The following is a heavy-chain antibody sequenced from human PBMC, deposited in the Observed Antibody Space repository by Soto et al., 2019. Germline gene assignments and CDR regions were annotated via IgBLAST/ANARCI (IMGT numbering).Heavy chain of an antibody. CDR1: GGSFSGYY. J-gene: IGHJ4*02. CDR3: ARGTLQYSRIYYFDY. V-gene: IGHV4-34*01. Sequence: SSETLSLTCAVYGGSFSGYYWSWIRQPPGKGLEWIGEINHSGSTNYNPSLKSRVTISVDMSKNQFSLKLSSVTAADTAVYYCARGTLQYSRIYYFDYWGQGTLVTVSS. CDR2: INHSGST. D-gene: IGHD4-4*01.